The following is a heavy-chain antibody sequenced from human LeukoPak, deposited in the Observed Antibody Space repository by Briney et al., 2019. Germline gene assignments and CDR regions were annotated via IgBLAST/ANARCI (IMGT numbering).Heavy chain of an antibody. J-gene: IGHJ5*02. CDR2: MNPNTGNT. CDR3: ARVVRGLGWFDP. V-gene: IGHV1-8*02. D-gene: IGHD3-10*01. CDR1: GYTFTGYY. Sequence: ASVKVSCKASGYTFTGYYMHWVRQAPGQGLEWMGWMNPNTGNTFYAQKFQGRVTMTRNTSISTAYMELSSLRSDDTAVYYCARVVRGLGWFDPWGQGARVTVSS.